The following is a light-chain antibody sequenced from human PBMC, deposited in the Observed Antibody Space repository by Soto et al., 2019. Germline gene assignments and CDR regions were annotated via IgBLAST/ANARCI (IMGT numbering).Light chain of an antibody. CDR2: EVS. CDR3: SLYTSSSTFV. J-gene: IGLJ2*01. CDR1: SSDVGSYNR. V-gene: IGLV2-18*01. Sequence: QSALTQPPSVSGSPGQSVTISCTGTSSDVGSYNRVSWYQQPPGTAPKLMIYEVSNRPSGVPDRFSGSKSGNTASLTISGLQAEDEADYYCSLYTSSSTFVFGGGPKLTVL.